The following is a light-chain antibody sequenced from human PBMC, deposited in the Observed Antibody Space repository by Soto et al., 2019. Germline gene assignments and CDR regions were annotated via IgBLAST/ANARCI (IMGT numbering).Light chain of an antibody. CDR1: QSISSW. CDR3: QQYNSYSPK. Sequence: DIQMTQSPSTLSASVGDRVTITCRASQSISSWLAWYQQKPGKAPKLLIYKAFSLESGVPSRFSGSGSGTEFTLTISSLQPDDFATYYCQQYNSYSPKFAQGTKVEIK. CDR2: KAF. V-gene: IGKV1-5*03. J-gene: IGKJ1*01.